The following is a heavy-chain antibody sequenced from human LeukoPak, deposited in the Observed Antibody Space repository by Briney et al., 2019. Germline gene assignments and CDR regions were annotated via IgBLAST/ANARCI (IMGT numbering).Heavy chain of an antibody. CDR3: ARGVRDAFDI. Sequence: GGSLRLSCAASGFTFSSYSMNWVRQAPGKGLEWVSYISSSSRTIYYADSVKGRFTISRDNAKNSLYLQMNSLRAEDTAVYYCARGVRDAFDIWGQGQWSPSLQ. J-gene: IGHJ3*02. V-gene: IGHV3-48*01. CDR2: ISSSSRTI. D-gene: IGHD3-16*01. CDR1: GFTFSSYS.